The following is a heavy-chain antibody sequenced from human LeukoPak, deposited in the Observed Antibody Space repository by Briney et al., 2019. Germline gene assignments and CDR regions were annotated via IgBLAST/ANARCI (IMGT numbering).Heavy chain of an antibody. D-gene: IGHD3-22*01. Sequence: PGGSLRLSCAACGFNSCSYWWGWGRQAPGLGLEWVTNIKTDGRDKYYVESVKGRFTISRDNAKNSLYLQMNSLRAEDTAVYYCASALGDYSLNCLDPRGQGTLVTVSS. CDR2: IKTDGRDK. CDR1: GFNSCSYW. J-gene: IGHJ5*02. CDR3: ASALGDYSLNCLDP. V-gene: IGHV3-7*01.